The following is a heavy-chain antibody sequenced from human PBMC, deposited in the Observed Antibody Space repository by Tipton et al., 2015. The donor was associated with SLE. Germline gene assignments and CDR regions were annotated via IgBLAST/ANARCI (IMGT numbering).Heavy chain of an antibody. V-gene: IGHV4-31*03. J-gene: IGHJ5*02. D-gene: IGHD6-19*01. CDR3: VRLSSSGWRPYNWFDP. CDR2: IYDSKST. Sequence: TLSLTCTVSGGSITTVGYYWSWNRQHPGKGLEWIGYIYDSKSTYYNPSLQSRVTLSVDMSKNQFSLRLSSVTAADTGVYYCVRLSSSGWRPYNWFDPWGQGTLVTVSS. CDR1: GGSITTVGYY.